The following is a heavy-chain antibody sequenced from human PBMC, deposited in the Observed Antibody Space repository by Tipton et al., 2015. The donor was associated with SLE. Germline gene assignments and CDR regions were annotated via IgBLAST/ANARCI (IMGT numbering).Heavy chain of an antibody. CDR3: AKGGPFGES. V-gene: IGHV3-33*06. J-gene: IGHJ5*02. CDR2: IWFDGSNK. CDR1: GFTFSRYA. D-gene: IGHD3-3*01. Sequence: SLRLSCAASGFTFSRYAMHWVRQAPGKGLEWVAVIWFDGSNKYYGDSVQGRFTISRDNSKNTVYLQMSSLRTEDTAVYYCAKGGPFGESWGQGTLVTVSS.